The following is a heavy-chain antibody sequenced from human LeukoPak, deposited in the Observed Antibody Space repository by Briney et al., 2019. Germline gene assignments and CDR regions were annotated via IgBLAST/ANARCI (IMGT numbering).Heavy chain of an antibody. V-gene: IGHV3-7*01. Sequence: GGSLRLSCAASGFTFTTYGMHWVRQAPGKGLEWVANIKTDGSQIYYVDSVKGRFTISRDNAKNSLYLQMNSLRAEDTAVYYCARDLNWETYWGQGTLVSVSS. D-gene: IGHD7-27*01. J-gene: IGHJ4*02. CDR2: IKTDGSQI. CDR3: ARDLNWETY. CDR1: GFTFTTYG.